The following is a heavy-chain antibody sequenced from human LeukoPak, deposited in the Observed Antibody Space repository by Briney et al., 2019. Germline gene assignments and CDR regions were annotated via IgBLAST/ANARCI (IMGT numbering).Heavy chain of an antibody. CDR3: AKLGGHPLHNYYVGV. V-gene: IGHV3-23*01. J-gene: IGHJ6*03. CDR2: ILDSGYST. Sequence: PGGSLRLSCAASGFTFSSYAMSWVRQAPGKGLEWVSGILDSGYSTYYATSAKGRFTISRDNSNNTLYLQMNSLRAEDPAVYYCAKLGGHPLHNYYVGVWGKGTTVAVSS. D-gene: IGHD3-16*01. CDR1: GFTFSSYA.